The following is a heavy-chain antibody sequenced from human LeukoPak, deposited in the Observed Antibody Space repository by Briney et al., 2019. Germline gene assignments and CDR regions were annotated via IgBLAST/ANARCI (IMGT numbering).Heavy chain of an antibody. D-gene: IGHD4-11*01. CDR2: VGWNSGTI. Sequence: PGGSLRLSCAASGFTLDDYGMHWVRHAPGKGREGVSGVGWNSGTIGYADSVKGRFAISRDNAKNSLYLQMNSLRAEDTALYYCTKGDYSNSYFDSWGQGTLVTVSS. V-gene: IGHV3-9*01. J-gene: IGHJ4*02. CDR1: GFTLDDYG. CDR3: TKGDYSNSYFDS.